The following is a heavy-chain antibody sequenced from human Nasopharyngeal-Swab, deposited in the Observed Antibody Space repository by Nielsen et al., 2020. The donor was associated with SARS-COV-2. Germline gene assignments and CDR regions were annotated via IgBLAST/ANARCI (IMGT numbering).Heavy chain of an antibody. Sequence: ASVKVSCKASGYTFTSYDIHWVRQATGQGLEWMGWMNPNSGNTGYAQKFQGRVTMTRNTSISTAYMELSSLRSEDTAVYYCARGLGYSSSWGLDYWGQGTLVTVSS. CDR1: GYTFTSYD. D-gene: IGHD6-13*01. V-gene: IGHV1-8*01. CDR3: ARGLGYSSSWGLDY. CDR2: MNPNSGNT. J-gene: IGHJ4*02.